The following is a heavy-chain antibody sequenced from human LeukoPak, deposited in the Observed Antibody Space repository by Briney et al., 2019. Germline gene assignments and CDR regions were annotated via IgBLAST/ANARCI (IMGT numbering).Heavy chain of an antibody. V-gene: IGHV4-30-2*01. CDR2: IYHSGST. D-gene: IGHD5-18*01. CDR1: GGSISSGGYS. Sequence: SETLSLTCAVSGGSISSGGYSWSWIRQPPGKGLEWIGYIYHSGSTYYNPSLKSRVTISVDTSKNQFSLKLSSVTAADTAVYYCARASGAYTAMATFDYWGQGTLVTVSS. CDR3: ARASGAYTAMATFDY. J-gene: IGHJ4*02.